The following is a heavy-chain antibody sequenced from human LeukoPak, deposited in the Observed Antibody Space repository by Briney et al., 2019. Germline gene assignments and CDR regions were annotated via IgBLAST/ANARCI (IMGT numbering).Heavy chain of an antibody. CDR3: ARDRGSYDSSGYSDY. CDR1: GGSISSYY. J-gene: IGHJ4*02. D-gene: IGHD3-22*01. Sequence: SETLSLTCTVSGGSISSYYWSWIRQPAGKGLEWIGYIYYSGGTNYNPSLKSRVTMSVDTSKTQFSLKLSSVTAADTAVYYCARDRGSYDSSGYSDYWGQGTLVTVSS. V-gene: IGHV4-59*01. CDR2: IYYSGGT.